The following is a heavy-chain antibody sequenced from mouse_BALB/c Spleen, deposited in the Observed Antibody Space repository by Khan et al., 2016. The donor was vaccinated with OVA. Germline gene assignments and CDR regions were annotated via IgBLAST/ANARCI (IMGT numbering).Heavy chain of an antibody. J-gene: IGHJ2*01. CDR3: ARSYFYGYYFDQ. CDR1: GFTFSSFG. CDR2: ISGDSSTI. V-gene: IGHV5-17*02. Sequence: EVELVESRGGLVQPGGSRKLSCVASGFTFSSFGMHWVRQAPEKGLEWVAYISGDSSTIYYTDTVKGRFTISRDNPKNTLFLQMTSLRSEDMAMYYCARSYFYGYYFDQWGQGTTLTVSS. D-gene: IGHD1-1*01.